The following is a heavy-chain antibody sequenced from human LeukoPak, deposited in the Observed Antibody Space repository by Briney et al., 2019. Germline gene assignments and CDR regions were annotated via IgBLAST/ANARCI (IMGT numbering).Heavy chain of an antibody. CDR1: GFTFDDYA. CDR2: ISWNSGSI. J-gene: IGHJ4*02. D-gene: IGHD3-10*01. CDR3: AKDIDLLWFGELFGGFDY. V-gene: IGHV3-9*01. Sequence: QPGRSLRLSCAASGFTFDDYAMHWVRHAPGKGLEWVSGISWNSGSIGYEDSVKGRFTISRDNAKNSLYLQMNSLRAEHTALYYCAKDIDLLWFGELFGGFDYWGQGTLVTVSS.